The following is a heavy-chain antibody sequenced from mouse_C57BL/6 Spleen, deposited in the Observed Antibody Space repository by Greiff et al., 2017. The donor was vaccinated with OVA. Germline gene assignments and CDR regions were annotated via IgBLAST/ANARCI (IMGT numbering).Heavy chain of an antibody. Sequence: VHLVESGPGLVAPSQSLSITCTVSGFSLTSYGVHWVRQPPGKGLEWLVVIWSDGSTTYNSALNSRLSISKDNSKSQVFLKMNSLQTDDTAMYYCARHYGSSYVDWYFDVWGTGTTVTVSS. CDR3: ARHYGSSYVDWYFDV. CDR1: GFSLTSYG. CDR2: IWSDGST. J-gene: IGHJ1*03. V-gene: IGHV2-6-1*01. D-gene: IGHD1-1*01.